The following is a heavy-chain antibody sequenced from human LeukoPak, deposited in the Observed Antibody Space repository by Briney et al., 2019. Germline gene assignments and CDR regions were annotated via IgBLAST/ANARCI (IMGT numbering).Heavy chain of an antibody. CDR3: ARDMRDTPTGFDY. D-gene: IGHD4-11*01. CDR2: ISSSGSTI. Sequence: PGGSLRLSCAASGFTFSSYEMNWVRQAPGKGLEWVSYISSSGSTIYYADSVKGRFTISRDNAKNSLYLQMNSLRAEDTAVHYCARDMRDTPTGFDYWGQGTLVTVSS. CDR1: GFTFSSYE. V-gene: IGHV3-48*03. J-gene: IGHJ4*02.